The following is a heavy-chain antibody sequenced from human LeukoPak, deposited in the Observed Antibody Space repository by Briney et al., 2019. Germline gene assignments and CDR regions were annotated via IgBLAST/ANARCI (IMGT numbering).Heavy chain of an antibody. CDR2: IYDSGST. V-gene: IGHV4-59*01. Sequence: SETLSLTCTVSGGSINSYYWSWIRQPPGKGLEWIGYIYDSGSTNYNPSLKSRVTISVDTSKNQFSLKLSSVTAADTAVYYCACLTTAAAFDIWGQGTMVTVSS. J-gene: IGHJ3*02. CDR1: GGSINSYY. D-gene: IGHD3-22*01. CDR3: ACLTTAAAFDI.